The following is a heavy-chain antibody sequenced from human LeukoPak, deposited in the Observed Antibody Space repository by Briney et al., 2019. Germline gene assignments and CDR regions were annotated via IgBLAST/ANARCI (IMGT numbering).Heavy chain of an antibody. J-gene: IGHJ5*02. V-gene: IGHV1-2*04. CDR2: INPNSGGT. Sequence: ASVKVSCKASGYTFTGYYMHWVRQAPGQGLEWMGWINPNSGGTNYAQKFQGWVTMTRDTSISTAYMELSRLRSDDTAVYYCARGPHRYNWNDRFNWFDPWGQGTLVTVSS. CDR3: ARGPHRYNWNDRFNWFDP. D-gene: IGHD1-1*01. CDR1: GYTFTGYY.